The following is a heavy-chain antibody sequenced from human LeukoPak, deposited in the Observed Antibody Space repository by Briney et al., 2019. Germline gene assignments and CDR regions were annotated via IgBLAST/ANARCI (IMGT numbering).Heavy chain of an antibody. D-gene: IGHD5-18*01. CDR2: IKQDGSEK. CDR1: GFTFSSYW. Sequence: GGSLRLSCAASGFTFSSYWMSWVRQAPGKGLEWVANIKQDGSEKYYVDSVKGRFTISRDNAKNSLYLQMNSLRAEDTAVYYCARDPGRIQLWLGNLGYWGQGTLVTVSS. CDR3: ARDPGRIQLWLGNLGY. J-gene: IGHJ4*02. V-gene: IGHV3-7*01.